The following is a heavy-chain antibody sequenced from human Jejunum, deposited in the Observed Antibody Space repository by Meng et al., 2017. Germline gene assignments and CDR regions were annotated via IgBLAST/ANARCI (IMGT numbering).Heavy chain of an antibody. CDR1: GDSISSTSW. J-gene: IGHJ4*02. CDR3: ARGVGDIRFGFDY. V-gene: IGHV4-4*02. Sequence: VPLQGSGQGLVKPSGTLSLTCEVSGDSISSTSWWDWLRQPPGKGLEWIGEIYHSGRSNFIPSLKSRVSISLDESKNQFSLTLNSVTAADTAVYYCARGVGDIRFGFDYWGQGILVTVSS. D-gene: IGHD3-16*01. CDR2: IYHSGRS.